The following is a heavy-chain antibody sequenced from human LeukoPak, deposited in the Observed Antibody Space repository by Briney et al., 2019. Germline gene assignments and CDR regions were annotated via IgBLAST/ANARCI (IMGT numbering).Heavy chain of an antibody. CDR3: ARVRGDFETD. CDR1: GGSISSYY. Sequence: WETLSLTCSVSGGSISSYYWTWNRQPPGKGLEWIGYRYYSGSTTYNPSLKSRVTISVDTSKSQFSLKLISVTAADTAIYYCARVRGDFETDWGQGTLVTVSS. D-gene: IGHD3-16*01. V-gene: IGHV4-59*01. J-gene: IGHJ1*01. CDR2: RYYSGST.